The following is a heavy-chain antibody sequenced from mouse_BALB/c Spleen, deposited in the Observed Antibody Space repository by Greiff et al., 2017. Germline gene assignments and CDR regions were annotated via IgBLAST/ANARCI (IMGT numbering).Heavy chain of an antibody. J-gene: IGHJ2*01. CDR1: GDSITSGY. D-gene: IGHD4-1*01. CDR2: ISYSGST. Sequence: EVKLQESGPSLVKPSQTLSLTCSVTGDSITSGYWNWIRKFPGNKLEYMGYISYSGSTYYNPSLKSRISITRDTSKNQYYLQLNSVTTEDTATYYCARRELGRYYFDYWGQGTTLAVSS. CDR3: ARRELGRYYFDY. V-gene: IGHV3-8*02.